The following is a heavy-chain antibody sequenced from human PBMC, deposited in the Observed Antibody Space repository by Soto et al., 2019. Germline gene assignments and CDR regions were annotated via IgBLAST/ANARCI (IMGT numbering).Heavy chain of an antibody. D-gene: IGHD4-17*01. CDR1: GGSISSGDDY. CDR2: IDYSGKT. CDR3: ARDSVKDYRFYYDAMDV. V-gene: IGHV4-30-4*01. J-gene: IGHJ6*02. Sequence: PSETLSLTCTVPGGSISSGDDYWSWIRQPPGKGLEWIGYIDYSGKTYSNPSLKSRINISVDTSKNQFSLNLSSVTAADTAVYYCARDSVKDYRFYYDAMDVWGQGTSVTV.